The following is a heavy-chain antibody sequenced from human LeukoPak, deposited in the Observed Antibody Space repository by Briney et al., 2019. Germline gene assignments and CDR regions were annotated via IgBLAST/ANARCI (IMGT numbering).Heavy chain of an antibody. V-gene: IGHV4-59*01. CDR3: ARGEISMVRGVTSLGY. J-gene: IGHJ4*02. CDR1: GGSISSYN. CDR2: IYNSGST. Sequence: PSETLSLTCTVSGGSISSYNWSWIRQPPGKGLEWIAYIYNSGSTNYKPALKSVVTTSLDAPENNFSLQLRSVTAADTAVYYGARGEISMVRGVTSLGYWGQGTLVTVSS. D-gene: IGHD3-10*01.